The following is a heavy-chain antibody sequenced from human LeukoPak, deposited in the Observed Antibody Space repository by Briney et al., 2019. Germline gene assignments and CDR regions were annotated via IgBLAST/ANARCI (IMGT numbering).Heavy chain of an antibody. CDR3: ETEGRSGSYGWFDP. J-gene: IGHJ5*02. CDR1: GYTLTELS. CDR2: FDPEDGET. Sequence: ASVTVSCKVSGYTLTELSMHWVRQAPGKGLEWMGGFDPEDGETIYAQKFQGRVTMTEDTSTDTAYMELSSLRSEDTAVYYCETEGRSGSYGWFDPWGQGTLVTVSS. D-gene: IGHD3-10*01. V-gene: IGHV1-24*01.